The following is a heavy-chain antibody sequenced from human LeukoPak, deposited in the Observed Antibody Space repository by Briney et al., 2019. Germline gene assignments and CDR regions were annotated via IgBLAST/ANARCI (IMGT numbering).Heavy chain of an antibody. D-gene: IGHD5-18*01. CDR2: IYYSGST. V-gene: IGHV4-59*08. Sequence: SETLSLTCTVSGGSISSYYWSWIRQPPGKGLDWIGYIYYSGSTNYNPSLKSRVTISVDTSKNQFSLKLRSLTAADTAVYYCARHVGYGNNWFDPWGQGTLVTVSS. CDR1: GGSISSYY. CDR3: ARHVGYGNNWFDP. J-gene: IGHJ5*02.